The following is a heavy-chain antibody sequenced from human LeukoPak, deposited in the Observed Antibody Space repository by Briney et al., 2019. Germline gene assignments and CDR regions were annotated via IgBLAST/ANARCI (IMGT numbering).Heavy chain of an antibody. CDR1: GGSFSGYY. D-gene: IGHD6-13*01. CDR2: INHSGST. Sequence: SETQSLTCAVYGGSFSGYYWSWIRQPPGKGLEWIGEINHSGSTNYNPSLKSRVTISVDTSKNQFSLKLSSVTAADTAVYYCARGLKRIAAGDYWGQGTLVTVSS. V-gene: IGHV4-34*01. CDR3: ARGLKRIAAGDY. J-gene: IGHJ4*02.